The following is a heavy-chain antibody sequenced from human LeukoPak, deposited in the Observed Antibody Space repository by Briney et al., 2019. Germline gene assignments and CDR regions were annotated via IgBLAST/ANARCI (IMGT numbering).Heavy chain of an antibody. CDR2: INSDGTST. CDR3: ARDDYGGKDDAFDI. J-gene: IGHJ3*02. Sequence: GGSLRLSCAASGFTFTDYWIHWVRQVPGKGLVWVSRINSDGTSTNFADSVKGRFTISRDNAKNTVYLQMSSLRVEDTAVYYCARDDYGGKDDAFDIWGQGTMVTVSS. V-gene: IGHV3-74*01. CDR1: GFTFTDYW. D-gene: IGHD4-23*01.